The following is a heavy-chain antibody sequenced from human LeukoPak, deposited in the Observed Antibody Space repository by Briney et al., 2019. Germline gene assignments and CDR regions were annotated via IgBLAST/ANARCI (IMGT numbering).Heavy chain of an antibody. J-gene: IGHJ4*02. D-gene: IGHD6-13*01. CDR3: AKDSDSSSWSMVFDY. V-gene: IGHV3-23*01. Sequence: GGSLGLSCAASGFTFSSYAMSWVRQAPGKGLEWVSAISGSGGSTYYADSVKGRFTISRDNSKNTLYLQMNSLRAEDTAVYYCAKDSDSSSWSMVFDYWGQGTLVTVSS. CDR1: GFTFSSYA. CDR2: ISGSGGST.